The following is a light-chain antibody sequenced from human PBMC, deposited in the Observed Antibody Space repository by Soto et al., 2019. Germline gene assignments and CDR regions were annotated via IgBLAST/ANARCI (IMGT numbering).Light chain of an antibody. J-gene: IGLJ1*01. V-gene: IGLV1-51*02. CDR3: GTWDSSLSVYV. Sequence: QCALTRPPSVSAAAGQGVTISCSGSSSNIGNNYVSWYQQLPGTAPKLLIYENNKRPSGIPDRFSGSKSGTSATLGITGLQTGDEADYYCGTWDSSLSVYVFGTGTKVTVL. CDR1: SSNIGNNY. CDR2: ENN.